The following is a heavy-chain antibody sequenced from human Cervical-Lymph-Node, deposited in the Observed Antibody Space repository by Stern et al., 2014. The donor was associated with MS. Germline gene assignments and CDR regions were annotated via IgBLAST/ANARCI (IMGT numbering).Heavy chain of an antibody. D-gene: IGHD5-18*01. CDR2: VVVFNGDV. CDR1: GITFSHSA. Sequence: VQLVESGPEVNKPGTSVKVSCKASGITFSHSAIQWLRQARGQRPEWIGWVVVFNGDVNYAPRFQERVTITRDMSTSTVYMELRSLKSEDTAIYYCASERYTYYDDQRPQGGFDPWGQGTLVTVSS. CDR3: ASERYTYYDDQRPQGGFDP. J-gene: IGHJ5*02. V-gene: IGHV1-58*02.